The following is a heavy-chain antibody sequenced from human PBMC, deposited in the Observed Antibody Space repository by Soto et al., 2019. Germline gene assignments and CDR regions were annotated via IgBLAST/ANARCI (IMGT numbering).Heavy chain of an antibody. D-gene: IGHD2-2*01. V-gene: IGHV5-51*01. J-gene: IGHJ6*02. CDR2: IYPGDSDT. Sequence: PGESLKISCKGSGYSFTSYWIGWVRQMPGKGLEWMGIIYPGDSDTRYSPSFQGQVTISADKSISTAYLQWSSLKASDTAMYYCARHRIDCSSTSCYSYYYYGMDGWGQGTTVNVSS. CDR3: ARHRIDCSSTSCYSYYYYGMDG. CDR1: GYSFTSYW.